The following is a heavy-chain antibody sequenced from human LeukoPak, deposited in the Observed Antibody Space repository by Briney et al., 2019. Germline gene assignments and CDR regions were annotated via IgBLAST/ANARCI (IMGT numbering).Heavy chain of an antibody. CDR2: IYYSGTT. D-gene: IGHD3-10*01. CDR1: GGSISSSSYY. Sequence: PSETLSLTCTVSGGSISSSSYYWGWIRQPPGKGLEWIGSIYYSGTTYYNPSLKSRVTISVDTSKNQFSLKLSSVTAADTALYYCAKHYMGSSYNHGLDCWGQGTLVTVSS. V-gene: IGHV4-39*01. J-gene: IGHJ4*02. CDR3: AKHYMGSSYNHGLDC.